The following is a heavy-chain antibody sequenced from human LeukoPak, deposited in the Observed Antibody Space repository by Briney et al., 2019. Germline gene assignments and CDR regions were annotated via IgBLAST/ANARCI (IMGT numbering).Heavy chain of an antibody. J-gene: IGHJ6*03. Sequence: PSETLSLTCSVSGYSISSGYYWGWIRQAPGKGLEWIGNLYHSGSTYYNPSLKSRVSISVDTSKNQFSLKLSSVTAADTAVYYCARHRGYYYYYMDVWGKGTTVTISS. CDR3: ARHRGYYYYYMDV. V-gene: IGHV4-38-2*02. CDR1: GYSISSGYY. CDR2: LYHSGST.